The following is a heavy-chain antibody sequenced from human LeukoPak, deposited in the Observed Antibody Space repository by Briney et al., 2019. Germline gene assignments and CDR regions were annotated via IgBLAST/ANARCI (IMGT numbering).Heavy chain of an antibody. V-gene: IGHV3-7*01. J-gene: IGHJ4*02. CDR1: GFTFSNYW. CDR3: ARAVPTGCDYFDY. Sequence: GGSLRLSCAASGFTFSNYWMSWVRQPPGKGLEWVANIKHDGSEQYYMDSEKGRFTISRDNAKNSLYLQMNSLRAEDTAVYYCARAVPTGCDYFDYWGQGTLVTVSS. CDR2: IKHDGSEQ. D-gene: IGHD4-17*01.